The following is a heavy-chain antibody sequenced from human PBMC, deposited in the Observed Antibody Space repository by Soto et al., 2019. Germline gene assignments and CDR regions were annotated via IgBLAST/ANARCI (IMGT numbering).Heavy chain of an antibody. CDR2: IYTSGST. Sequence: PSETLSLTCTFSGGSIGSYYWSWIRQPAGKGLEWIGRIYTSGSTNYNPSLKSRVTMSVDTSKNQFSLKLSSVTAADTAVYYCARVGGSSSWYYYYGMDVWGQGTTVTVSS. CDR3: ARVGGSSSWYYYYGMDV. V-gene: IGHV4-4*07. J-gene: IGHJ6*02. CDR1: GGSIGSYY. D-gene: IGHD6-13*01.